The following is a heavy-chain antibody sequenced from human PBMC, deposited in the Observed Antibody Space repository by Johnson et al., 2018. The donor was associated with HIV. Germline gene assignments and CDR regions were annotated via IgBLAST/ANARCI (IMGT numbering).Heavy chain of an antibody. CDR2: ISYTGGSI. D-gene: IGHD1-26*01. CDR1: GFAFSSYT. V-gene: IGHV3-30-3*01. J-gene: IGHJ3*02. CDR3: ASGMVGGNDAFDI. Sequence: QMQLVESGGGVVQPGRSLRLSCAASGFAFSSYTMHWVRQVPGKGLDWVAVISYTGGSIDYAGSVKGRFTVSRDNAKNALYLQMNSLRAEDTAVYYCASGMVGGNDAFDIWGQGTMVTVSS.